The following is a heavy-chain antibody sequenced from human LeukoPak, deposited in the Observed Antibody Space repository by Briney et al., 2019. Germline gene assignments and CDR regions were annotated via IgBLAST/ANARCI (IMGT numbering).Heavy chain of an antibody. V-gene: IGHV3-23*01. J-gene: IGHJ6*02. CDR1: GFTYSSFG. CDR3: AKDLGWGSYEGLNYHYYGLDV. CDR2: ISHHGAST. Sequence: GGSLRLSCAVSGFTYSSFGMSWVRQAPGKGLEWVSAISHHGASTFYGDSVKGRFTISRDNSKNTLYLQMSGLRAEDTAVYYCAKDLGWGSYEGLNYHYYGLDVWGQGTTVTVSS. D-gene: IGHD3-16*01.